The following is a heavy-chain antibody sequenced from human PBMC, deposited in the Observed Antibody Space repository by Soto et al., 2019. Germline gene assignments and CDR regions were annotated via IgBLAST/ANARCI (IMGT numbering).Heavy chain of an antibody. J-gene: IGHJ3*02. CDR2: IYYSGST. Sequence: SETLSLTCTVSGGSISSSTYYWGWIRQPPEKGLEWIGSIYYSGSTYYSPSLNSPVTISVDTSKNQFSLKLSSVTAADTAVYYCARHRGGTFFDAFDIWGQGTTVTVSS. CDR3: ARHRGGTFFDAFDI. V-gene: IGHV4-39*01. D-gene: IGHD2-15*01. CDR1: GGSISSSTYY.